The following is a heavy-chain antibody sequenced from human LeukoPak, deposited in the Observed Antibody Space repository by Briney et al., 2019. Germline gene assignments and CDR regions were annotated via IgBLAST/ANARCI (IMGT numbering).Heavy chain of an antibody. V-gene: IGHV4-39*07. CDR1: GASISSNNYY. CDR3: ARGRSSMVRGYYYYYMDV. CDR2: IYSSGNT. D-gene: IGHD3-10*01. Sequence: SETLSLTCTVSGASISSNNYYWGWVRQPPGKGLEWIGNIYSSGNTYYNASLKSRVTIYIDTSKNQFSLKLSSVTAADTAVYYCARGRSSMVRGYYYYYMDVWGKGTTVTISS. J-gene: IGHJ6*03.